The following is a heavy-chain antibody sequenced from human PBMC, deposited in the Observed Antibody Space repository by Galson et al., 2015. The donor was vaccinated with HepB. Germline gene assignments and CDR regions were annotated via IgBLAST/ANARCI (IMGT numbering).Heavy chain of an antibody. CDR1: GFTFSNYG. Sequence: SLRLSCAASGFTFSNYGMHWVRQAPGKGLEWVAVISYDGSNKYYADSVKGRFTISRDNSKNTLYLQMNSLRAEDTASYYCAEDPYLYSALAGTMAGFDYWGQGTLVTVSS. V-gene: IGHV3-30*18. D-gene: IGHD6-19*01. CDR2: ISYDGSNK. CDR3: AEDPYLYSALAGTMAGFDY. J-gene: IGHJ4*02.